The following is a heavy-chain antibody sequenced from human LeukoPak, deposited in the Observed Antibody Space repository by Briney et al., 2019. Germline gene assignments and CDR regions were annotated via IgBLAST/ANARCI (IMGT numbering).Heavy chain of an antibody. J-gene: IGHJ4*02. CDR1: GFTFSSYR. CDR3: ASPGGDSLFDY. V-gene: IGHV3-21*01. D-gene: IGHD4-23*01. CDR2: ISSSSSYI. Sequence: GGSLRLSCATSGFTFSSYRMNWVRQAPGKGLEWVSSISSSSSYIYYADSVKGRFTISRDNAKNSLYLQMNSLRAEDTAVYYCASPGGDSLFDYWGQGTLVTVSS.